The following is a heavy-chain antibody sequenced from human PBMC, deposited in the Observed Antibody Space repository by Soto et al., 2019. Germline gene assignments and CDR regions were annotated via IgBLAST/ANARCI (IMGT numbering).Heavy chain of an antibody. V-gene: IGHV4-61*01. CDR3: ARGPVVTPFVDY. CDR2: IYYSGST. Sequence: SETLSLTCTVSGGSVTSGNYYWSWFRQPPGKGLEWTGRIYYSGSTNYNPSLKSRVTISVDASKNQFSLKLSSVTAADTAIYYCARGPVVTPFVDYWGQGTLVTVSS. J-gene: IGHJ4*02. D-gene: IGHD2-21*02. CDR1: GGSVTSGNYY.